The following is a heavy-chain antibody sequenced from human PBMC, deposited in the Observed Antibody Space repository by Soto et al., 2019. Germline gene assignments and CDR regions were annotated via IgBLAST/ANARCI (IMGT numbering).Heavy chain of an antibody. D-gene: IGHD3-10*01. V-gene: IGHV1-69*02. Sequence: QVQLVQSGAEVKRPGSSVKVSCKASGDTFAFHSINWVRQAPGLGLEWMGRINPILSMSNYAQRFQGRVTMTADKSTSTAYRVLSSLRSEDKAIYYCATSYGSGYRAFDYWGQGALVTVSS. CDR2: INPILSMS. J-gene: IGHJ4*02. CDR3: ATSYGSGYRAFDY. CDR1: GDTFAFHS.